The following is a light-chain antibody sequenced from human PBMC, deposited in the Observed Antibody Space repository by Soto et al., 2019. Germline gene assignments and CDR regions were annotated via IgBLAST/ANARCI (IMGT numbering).Light chain of an antibody. CDR3: QQYNNWPLT. Sequence: EIVLTQSPATLSVSPGERVTLSCRASQSVGSNLAWYQQKPGQAPRLFIYDASTRATGIPARFSGSESGTEFTLTISSLQSEDFAVYYCQQYNNWPLTFGQGTRLEI. CDR1: QSVGSN. J-gene: IGKJ5*01. CDR2: DAS. V-gene: IGKV3-15*01.